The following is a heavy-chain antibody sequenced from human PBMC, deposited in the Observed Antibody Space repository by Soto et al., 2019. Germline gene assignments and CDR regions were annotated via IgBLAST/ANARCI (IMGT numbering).Heavy chain of an antibody. CDR2: ISSDSRTI. V-gene: IGHV3-48*01. D-gene: IGHD2-2*02. CDR1: EFIFSSYS. Sequence: EVQLVESGGGLVQPGGSLRLSCAASEFIFSSYSMNWVRQAPGKGPEWVSYISSDSRTIYYADSVKGRFTISRVNDKNSLYLQMNSLRAEDTAVYYCARELGYCSSITCYRENIWGQGTMVTVSS. J-gene: IGHJ3*02. CDR3: ARELGYCSSITCYRENI.